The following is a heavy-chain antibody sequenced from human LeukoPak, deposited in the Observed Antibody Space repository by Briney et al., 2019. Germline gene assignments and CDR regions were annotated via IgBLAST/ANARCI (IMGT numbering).Heavy chain of an antibody. Sequence: SETLSLTCAVYGGSFSGYYWSWIRQPPGKGLEWIGEINHSGSTNYNPSLKSRVTISVDTSKNQFSLKLSSVTAADTAVYYCAGVNLSRSRDGYFFDYWGQGTLVTVSS. CDR2: INHSGST. V-gene: IGHV4-34*01. CDR1: GGSFSGYY. CDR3: AGVNLSRSRDGYFFDY. J-gene: IGHJ4*02. D-gene: IGHD5-12*01.